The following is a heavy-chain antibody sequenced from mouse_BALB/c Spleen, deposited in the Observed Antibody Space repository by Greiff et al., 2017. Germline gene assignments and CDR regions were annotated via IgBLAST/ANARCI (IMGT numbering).Heavy chain of an antibody. CDR2: IDPANGNT. Sequence: VQLKQSGAELVKPGASVKLSCTASGFNIKDTYMHWVKQRPEQGLEWIGRIDPANGNTKYDPKFQGKATITADTSSNTTYLQLSSLTSEDTAVYYCAGDYGRDYWGQGTTLTVSS. D-gene: IGHD1-1*01. CDR3: AGDYGRDY. J-gene: IGHJ2*01. V-gene: IGHV14-3*02. CDR1: GFNIKDTY.